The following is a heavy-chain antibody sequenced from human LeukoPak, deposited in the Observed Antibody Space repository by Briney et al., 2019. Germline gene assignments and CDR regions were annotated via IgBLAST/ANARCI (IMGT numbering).Heavy chain of an antibody. V-gene: IGHV5-51*01. Sequence: GESLKISCKGSRYSFTTYWFAWVRQMPGKGLEWMGIIYPGDSDTRYSPSFQGQVTLSADKSISTAYLQWSSLKASDTAMYYCARLFGSSTTHFEYWGQGTLVTVSS. J-gene: IGHJ4*02. CDR3: ARLFGSSTTHFEY. CDR1: RYSFTTYW. D-gene: IGHD3-10*01. CDR2: IYPGDSDT.